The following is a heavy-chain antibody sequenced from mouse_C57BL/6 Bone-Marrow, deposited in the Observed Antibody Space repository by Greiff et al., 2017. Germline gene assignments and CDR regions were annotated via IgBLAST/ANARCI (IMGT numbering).Heavy chain of an antibody. D-gene: IGHD2-3*01. V-gene: IGHV6-6*01. CDR3: AGRQIYDGYRDWFAY. J-gene: IGHJ3*01. CDR2: IRNKANNPAT. CDR1: GFTFSDAW. Sequence: EVKLEESGGGLVQPGGSMKLSCAASGFTFSDAWMDWVRPSPEKGLEWVAEIRNKANNPATYYAESVKGRLTIPRDDSKMSDYLQMNSLRAEGTGIYYCAGRQIYDGYRDWFAYWGQGTLVTVSA.